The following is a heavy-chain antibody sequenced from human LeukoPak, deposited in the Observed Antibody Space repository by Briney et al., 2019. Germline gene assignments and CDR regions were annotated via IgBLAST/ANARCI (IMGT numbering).Heavy chain of an antibody. D-gene: IGHD6-19*01. CDR2: IYYSGTT. J-gene: IGHJ4*02. CDR3: ARIDAVAATRASFDD. Sequence: SESLSLTCTVSGGSISISYWSWVRQPPGKGLEWIGDIYYSGTTNYNPSLKRRVTISLDTSKNQFSLRLISGTAADTAVYYCARIDAVAATRASFDDWGQGTLVTVSS. CDR1: GGSISISY. V-gene: IGHV4-59*01.